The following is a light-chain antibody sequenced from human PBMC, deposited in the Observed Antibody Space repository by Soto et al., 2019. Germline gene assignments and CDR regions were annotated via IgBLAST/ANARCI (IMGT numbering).Light chain of an antibody. V-gene: IGKV3-15*01. CDR1: QTVGNN. J-gene: IGKJ2*01. CDR2: NAY. CDR3: QKYYDRPRRRRT. Sequence: EIVLTQSPATLSVTPGERVTLSCRASQTVGNNLAWYQQKRGQPPRLLIFNAYTRASGIPGRFSGSGSGTQFTLTISGLQSEDFGLYYCQKYYDRPRRRRTFGQGTKVDIK.